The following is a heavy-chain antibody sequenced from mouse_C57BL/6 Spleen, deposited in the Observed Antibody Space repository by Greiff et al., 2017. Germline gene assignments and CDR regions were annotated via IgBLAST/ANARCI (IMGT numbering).Heavy chain of an antibody. CDR1: GFTFTTYW. Sequence: QVQLQQPGAELVMPGASVKLSCKASGFTFTTYWMHWVKQRPGQGLEWIGEIDPSDSYTNYHQKFKGKSTFTVAKSSSTAYLQLSSLTAEDSAVYYCARTGGNSWCAYWGQGTLVTVSA. CDR3: ARTGGNSWCAY. J-gene: IGHJ3*01. CDR2: IDPSDSYT. V-gene: IGHV1-69*01. D-gene: IGHD2-1*01.